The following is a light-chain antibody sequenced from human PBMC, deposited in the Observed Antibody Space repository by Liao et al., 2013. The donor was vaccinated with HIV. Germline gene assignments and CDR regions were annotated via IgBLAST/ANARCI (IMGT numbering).Light chain of an antibody. CDR1: YIGFKS. Sequence: SYVLTQPPSVSVAPGETARITCGGHYIGFKSVHWYQQKAGQAPVLVISFDSDRPSGIPERFSGSTSGNTATVTIARVEAGDEADYYCQVWDRGSAHPTVFGPGTKVTVL. CDR3: QVWDRGSAHPTV. V-gene: IGLV3-21*04. CDR2: FDS. J-gene: IGLJ1*01.